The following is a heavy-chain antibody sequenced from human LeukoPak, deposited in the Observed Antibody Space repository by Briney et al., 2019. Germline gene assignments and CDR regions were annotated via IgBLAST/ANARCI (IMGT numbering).Heavy chain of an antibody. CDR1: GFTFSSYA. Sequence: GGPLRLSCAASGFTFSSYAMSWVRQAPGKGLEWVSAISGSGGSTYYADSVKGRFTISRDNSKNTLYLQMNSLRAEDTAVYYCANGITMVRGGFDYWGQGTLVTVSS. CDR3: ANGITMVRGGFDY. J-gene: IGHJ4*02. CDR2: ISGSGGST. D-gene: IGHD3-10*01. V-gene: IGHV3-23*01.